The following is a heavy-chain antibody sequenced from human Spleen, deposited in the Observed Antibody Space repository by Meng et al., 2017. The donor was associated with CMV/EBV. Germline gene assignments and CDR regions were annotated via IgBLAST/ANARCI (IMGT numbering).Heavy chain of an antibody. Sequence: GESLKISCAASGFTFSDYDMSWIRQAPGKGLELVSYISSSGSNIYYADSEKGRSTITRDNAKNSLSLQMNSLRAEDTAVYYCATDPPGGTADYWGQGTLVTVSS. CDR3: ATDPPGGTADY. V-gene: IGHV3-11*04. CDR1: GFTFSDYD. J-gene: IGHJ4*02. D-gene: IGHD1-26*01. CDR2: ISSSGSNI.